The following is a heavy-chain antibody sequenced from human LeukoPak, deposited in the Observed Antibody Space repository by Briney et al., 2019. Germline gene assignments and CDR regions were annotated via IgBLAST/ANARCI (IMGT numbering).Heavy chain of an antibody. V-gene: IGHV3-23*01. J-gene: IGHJ3*02. Sequence: GGSLRLSCAASGFTFSNYAMNWVRQAPGKGLEWVSTISGVGDSTYYADSVKGRFTISRDNSKNTLYLQMNSLRAEDTAVYYCAKGGVVTQQDAFDIWGQGTMVTVSS. CDR2: ISGVGDST. CDR1: GFTFSNYA. D-gene: IGHD3-22*01. CDR3: AKGGVVTQQDAFDI.